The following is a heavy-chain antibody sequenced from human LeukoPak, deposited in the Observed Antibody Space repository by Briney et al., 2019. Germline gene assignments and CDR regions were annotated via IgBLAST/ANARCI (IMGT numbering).Heavy chain of an antibody. V-gene: IGHV3-53*01. D-gene: IGHD2-15*01. CDR2: TYSGGST. J-gene: IGHJ6*02. Sequence: GGSLRLSCAASGLTVSSNYMSWVRQAPGKGLEWVSVTYSGGSTFYAGSVKGRFTISRDNSKNTLYLQMNSLRAEDTAVYYCARGRYCSGGSCTYYYYYGMDVWGQGTTVTVSS. CDR1: GLTVSSNY. CDR3: ARGRYCSGGSCTYYYYYGMDV.